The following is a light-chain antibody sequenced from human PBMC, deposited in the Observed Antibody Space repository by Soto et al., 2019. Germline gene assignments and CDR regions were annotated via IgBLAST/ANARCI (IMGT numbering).Light chain of an antibody. Sequence: EIVMTQSPATLSLSRGERATLSCRASPSVSSCLAWYQQKPGQAPRLLIYDASNRATGVPDRFTGSASGTDFTLTISRLQPEDFALYFCQQYASSPVTFGGGTKVDIK. CDR1: PSVSSC. J-gene: IGKJ4*01. V-gene: IGKV3-11*01. CDR3: QQYASSPVT. CDR2: DAS.